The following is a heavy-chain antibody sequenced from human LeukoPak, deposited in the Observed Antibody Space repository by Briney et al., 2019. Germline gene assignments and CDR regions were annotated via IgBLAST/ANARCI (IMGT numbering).Heavy chain of an antibody. V-gene: IGHV1-46*01. CDR3: ARTYSSSSLVYYGMDV. CDR2: INPNGGST. D-gene: IGHD6-6*01. J-gene: IGHJ6*02. Sequence: ASVTVSCKASGYTFTSYYMHWVRQAPGQGLEWMGIINPNGGSTSYAQKFQGRVTMTRDTSTSTVYMELSSLRSEDTAVYYCARTYSSSSLVYYGMDVWGQGTTVTVSS. CDR1: GYTFTSYY.